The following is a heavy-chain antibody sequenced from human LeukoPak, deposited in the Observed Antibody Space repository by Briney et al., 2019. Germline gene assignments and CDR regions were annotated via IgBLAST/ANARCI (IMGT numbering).Heavy chain of an antibody. CDR3: ARDEDYGDYDY. CDR2: INWNGGST. V-gene: IGHV3-20*04. CDR1: VFTFDDYG. D-gene: IGHD4-17*01. Sequence: PGGSLRLSCAASVFTFDDYGMSWVRQAPGKGLEWVSGINWNGGSTGYADSLKGRFTISRDNAKNSLYLQMNRLRAEDTALYYCARDEDYGDYDYWGQGTLVTVSS. J-gene: IGHJ4*02.